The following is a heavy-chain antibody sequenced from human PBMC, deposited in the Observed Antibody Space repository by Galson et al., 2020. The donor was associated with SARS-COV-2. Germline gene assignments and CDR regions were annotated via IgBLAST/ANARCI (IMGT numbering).Heavy chain of an antibody. Sequence: PGGSLRLSCAASGFTFSDYSMSWIRQAPGKGLEWVAYISTSFSNTVYYADSVKGRFTISRDNAKNSLYLQMNSLRAEDTAIYYCARDIAVIFGVEYEFCFDYWGQGTLATVSS. CDR3: ARDIAVIFGVEYEFCFDY. V-gene: IGHV3-11*01. D-gene: IGHD3-3*01. CDR1: GFTFSDYS. CDR2: ISTSFSNTV. J-gene: IGHJ4*02.